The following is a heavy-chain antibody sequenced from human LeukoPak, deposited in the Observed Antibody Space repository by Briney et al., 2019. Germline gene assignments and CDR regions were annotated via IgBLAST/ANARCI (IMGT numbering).Heavy chain of an antibody. CDR2: FDPEDGKT. CDR1: GYTLTDLS. Sequence: ASVKVSCKVSGYTLTDLSMHWVRQAPGKGLEWMGSFDPEDGKTNNAQKFQGRVTMTEDTSADTAYMELSSLRFEDTAVYYCATFAGAHSYWGQGTLVTVSS. V-gene: IGHV1-24*01. D-gene: IGHD1-26*01. J-gene: IGHJ4*02. CDR3: ATFAGAHSY.